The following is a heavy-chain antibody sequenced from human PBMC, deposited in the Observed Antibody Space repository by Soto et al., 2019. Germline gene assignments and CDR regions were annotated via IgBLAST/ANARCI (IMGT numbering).Heavy chain of an antibody. CDR3: ARESEDLTSNFDY. J-gene: IGHJ4*02. CDR1: GLTFTRYS. V-gene: IGHV3-21*01. Sequence: GGSLRLSCAASGLTFTRYSMNWVRQAPGKGLEWVSSISSTTNYIYYADSMKGRFTVSRDNAKNSVYLEMNSLSAEDTALYYCARESEDLTSNFDYWGQGTLVTVSS. CDR2: ISSTTNYI.